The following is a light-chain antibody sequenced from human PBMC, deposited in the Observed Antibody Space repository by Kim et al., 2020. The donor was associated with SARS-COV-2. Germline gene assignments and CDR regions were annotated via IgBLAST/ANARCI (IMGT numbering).Light chain of an antibody. J-gene: IGKJ5*01. V-gene: IGKV1-27*01. CDR2: SAS. CDR3: QQYNDVPIT. Sequence: DIQMTQSPSSLSASVGERVTITCRASQGISKYLAWYQLKPGKVPELLIYSASTLQSGVPSRFSGSGSGTDFTLTISSLQPGDVATYFCQQYNDVPITFGQGTRLEIK. CDR1: QGISKY.